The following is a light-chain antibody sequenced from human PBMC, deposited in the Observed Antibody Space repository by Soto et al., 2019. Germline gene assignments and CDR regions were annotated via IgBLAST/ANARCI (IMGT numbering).Light chain of an antibody. CDR2: GAS. CDR3: HQHQTYCRT. V-gene: IGKV1-5*03. Sequence: DIQMTQSPSTLSASVGDRVTITCRASQSINTWLAWYQQKTGKAPKLLIYGASRLESGVPSRFSGSGSGTEFTLTISSLHPDYFATYYCHQHQTYCRTFGQGTKVEIK. CDR1: QSINTW. J-gene: IGKJ1*01.